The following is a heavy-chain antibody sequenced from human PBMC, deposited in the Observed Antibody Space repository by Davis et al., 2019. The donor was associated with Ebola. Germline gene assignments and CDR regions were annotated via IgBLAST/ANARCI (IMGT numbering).Heavy chain of an antibody. J-gene: IGHJ6*04. CDR1: GYTFTGYY. D-gene: IGHD2-15*01. Sequence: ASVKVSCKASGYTFTGYYLHWVRQAPGQGLEWMGRINPSGGSTSYAQTFQGRVTMTRDTSTSTVYMELSSLRSEDTAVYYCAREVIVVVVAATRQPYYYYYGMDVWGKGTTVTVSS. V-gene: IGHV1-46*01. CDR3: AREVIVVVVAATRQPYYYYYGMDV. CDR2: INPSGGST.